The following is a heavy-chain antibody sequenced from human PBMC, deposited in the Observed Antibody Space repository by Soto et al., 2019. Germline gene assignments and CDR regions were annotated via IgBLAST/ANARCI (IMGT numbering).Heavy chain of an antibody. J-gene: IGHJ4*02. Sequence: QLQLQESGPGLVKPSETLSLTCTVSGASISGRSYHWAWIRQPPGKGLEWIGSLYYGGTIYDNPSLKSRVTISADTSKNQFSLNLSSVTAADTAVYYCATTDDSSGYHYWGQGTLVTVSS. V-gene: IGHV4-39*01. CDR3: ATTDDSSGYHY. CDR2: LYYGGTI. CDR1: GASISGRSYH. D-gene: IGHD3-22*01.